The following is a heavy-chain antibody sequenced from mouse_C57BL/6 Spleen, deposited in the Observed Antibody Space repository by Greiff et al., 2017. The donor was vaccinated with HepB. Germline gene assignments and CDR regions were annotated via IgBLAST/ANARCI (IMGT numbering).Heavy chain of an antibody. V-gene: IGHV1-64*01. Sequence: QVQLQQPGAELVKPGASVKLSCKASGYTFTSYWMHWVKPRPGQGLEWIGMIHPNSGSTNYNEKFKSKATLTVDKSSSTAYMQLSSLTSEDSAVYYCARFQLFFYAMDYWGQGTSVTVSS. J-gene: IGHJ4*01. D-gene: IGHD4-1*02. CDR3: ARFQLFFYAMDY. CDR1: GYTFTSYW. CDR2: IHPNSGST.